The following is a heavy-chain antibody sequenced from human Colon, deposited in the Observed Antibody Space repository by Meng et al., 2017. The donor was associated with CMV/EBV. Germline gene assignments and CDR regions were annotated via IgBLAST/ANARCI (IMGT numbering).Heavy chain of an antibody. V-gene: IGHV3-48*03. CDR3: ARDRRPDNFWGGASVNPNWFDP. D-gene: IGHD3-3*01. CDR2: MSSSGITI. J-gene: IGHJ5*02. CDR1: GFSLSNYE. Sequence: GESLKISCVVSGFSLSNYEMNWVRQAPGEGLEWISFMSSSGITIEYADSVKGRFTMSREKNSLYLQMNGLRAEDTAVYYCARDRRPDNFWGGASVNPNWFDPWGQGTLVTVSS.